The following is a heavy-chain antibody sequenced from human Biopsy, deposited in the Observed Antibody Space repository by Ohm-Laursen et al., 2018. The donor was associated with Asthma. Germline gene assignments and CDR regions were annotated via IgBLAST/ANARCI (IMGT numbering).Heavy chain of an antibody. D-gene: IGHD1-26*01. CDR2: INPSGAGT. Sequence: ASVKVSCNASGFSFDNYFMHWVRQAPGQGLEWMGIINPSGAGTRYAEKFRGRLIVTRDASTRTAFMDLRSLRSDDTAIYFCARAREATNYGDSDFDIWGQGTLITVSS. J-gene: IGHJ4*02. V-gene: IGHV1-46*02. CDR3: ARAREATNYGDSDFDI. CDR1: GFSFDNYF.